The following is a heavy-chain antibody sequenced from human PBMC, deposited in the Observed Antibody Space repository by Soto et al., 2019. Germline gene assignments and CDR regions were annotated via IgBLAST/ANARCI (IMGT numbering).Heavy chain of an antibody. D-gene: IGHD3-10*01. Sequence: QVQLQESGPGLVKPSETLSLTCTVSGGSMTSDYWSWIRQTPGEGLDWIGYIYYTGSTSYNPSLRSRVTMSVDTSKNQFSLKLTSVTAADTAVYYCARLATSGTHYNVLDYWGQGTLVTVSS. J-gene: IGHJ4*02. CDR3: ARLATSGTHYNVLDY. V-gene: IGHV4-59*08. CDR1: GGSMTSDY. CDR2: IYYTGST.